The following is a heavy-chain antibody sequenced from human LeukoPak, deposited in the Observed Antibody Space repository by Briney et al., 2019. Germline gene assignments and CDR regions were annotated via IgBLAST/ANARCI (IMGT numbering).Heavy chain of an antibody. D-gene: IGHD2/OR15-2a*01. J-gene: IGHJ6*02. CDR1: GFNLGHYD. Sequence: GGSLRLSCAASGFNLGHYDVNWVRQAPGKGLEWVAHISVRAATIYYGDSVEGRFTISRDDAKNSLFLQMNSLRVEDTAIYYFAKDFPRLYESSHGMDLWVQGTKVTVS. CDR2: ISVRAATI. V-gene: IGHV3-48*03. CDR3: AKDFPRLYESSHGMDL.